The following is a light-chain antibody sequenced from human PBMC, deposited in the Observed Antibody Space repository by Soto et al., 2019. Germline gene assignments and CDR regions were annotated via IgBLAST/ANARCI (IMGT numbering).Light chain of an antibody. CDR3: QQYGSAPAT. V-gene: IGKV3-20*01. CDR1: QSVSSSY. J-gene: IGKJ1*01. CDR2: GAS. Sequence: EIVLTQSPGTLSLSPGEIATLSCRSIQSVSSSYLAWYQQKPGQAPRLLIYGASSRATGIPDRFSGSGSGTDFTLTISRLEPEDFEVYYCQQYGSAPATFGQGTKVDIK.